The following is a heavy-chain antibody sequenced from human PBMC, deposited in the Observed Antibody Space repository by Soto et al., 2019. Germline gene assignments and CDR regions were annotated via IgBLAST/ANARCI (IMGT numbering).Heavy chain of an antibody. CDR1: GGSFSGYY. Sequence: PSETLSLTCAVYGGSFSGYYWSWIRQPPGKGLEWIGEINHSGSTNYNPSLKSRVTISVDTSKNQFSLKLSSVTAADTAVYYCARLLTTTVTTYFDYWGQGTLVTVSS. CDR3: ARLLTTTVTTYFDY. V-gene: IGHV4-34*01. D-gene: IGHD4-17*01. CDR2: INHSGST. J-gene: IGHJ4*02.